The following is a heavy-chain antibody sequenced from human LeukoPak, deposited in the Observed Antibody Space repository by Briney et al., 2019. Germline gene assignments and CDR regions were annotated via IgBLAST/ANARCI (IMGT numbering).Heavy chain of an antibody. CDR1: GGSVSSNSAA. V-gene: IGHV6-1*01. J-gene: IGHJ4*02. CDR3: ARGLYDSSWYYLDY. CDR2: TYYRSKWSN. D-gene: IGHD6-13*01. Sequence: SQTLSLTCAISGGSVSSNSAAWNWIRQSPSRGLEWLGRTYYRSKWSNNYAISVKSRITINPDTSKNQISLQLNSVTPEDTAVYYCARGLYDSSWYYLDYWGQGTLVTVSS.